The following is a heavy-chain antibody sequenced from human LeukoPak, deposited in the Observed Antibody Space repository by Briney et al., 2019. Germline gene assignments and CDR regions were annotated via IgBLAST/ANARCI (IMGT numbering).Heavy chain of an antibody. Sequence: GASVKVSCKASGYTFTGYYMHWVRQAPGQGLEWMGWINPNSGGTNYAQKFQGRVTMTRDTSISTAYMELSRLRSDDTAVYYCASQTERRAQLWTYYYYMDVWGKGTTVTVSS. V-gene: IGHV1-2*02. CDR1: GYTFTGYY. CDR3: ASQTERRAQLWTYYYYMDV. D-gene: IGHD5-18*01. J-gene: IGHJ6*03. CDR2: INPNSGGT.